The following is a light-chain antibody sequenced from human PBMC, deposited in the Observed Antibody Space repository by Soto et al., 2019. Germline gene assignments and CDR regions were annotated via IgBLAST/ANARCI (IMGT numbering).Light chain of an antibody. Sequence: QSALTQPASVSGSPGQSITLSCTGTSSDIGGYDYVSWYQRHPGKAPKLIIYDVNNRPSGVSNRFSGSKSGNTASLTISGLQAEYAADYYCTSYASGSSHVVFGGGTKLTVL. CDR3: TSYASGSSHVV. CDR2: DVN. J-gene: IGLJ2*01. V-gene: IGLV2-14*01. CDR1: SSDIGGYDY.